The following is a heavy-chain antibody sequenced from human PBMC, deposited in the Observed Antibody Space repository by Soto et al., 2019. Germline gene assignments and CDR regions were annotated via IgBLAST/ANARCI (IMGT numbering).Heavy chain of an antibody. Sequence: GGSLRLSCATSGFTFSSYSMNWVRQAPGMGLEWVSSISSSSRYTYYADSVRGRFTISRDNAKNSLYLQINSLRAEDTAVYYCARDRLVAATSAPPYCYYGMDVWGQGTTVTSP. CDR2: ISSSSRYT. CDR1: GFTFSSYS. V-gene: IGHV3-21*01. J-gene: IGHJ6*02. CDR3: ARDRLVAATSAPPYCYYGMDV. D-gene: IGHD2-15*01.